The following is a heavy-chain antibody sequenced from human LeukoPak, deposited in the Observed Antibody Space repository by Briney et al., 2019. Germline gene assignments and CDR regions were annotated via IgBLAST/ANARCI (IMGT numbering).Heavy chain of an antibody. Sequence: ASVKVSCKASGYTFTSYDINWVRQATGQGLEWMGWMNPNSGNTGYAQKFQGRVTMTRNTSISTAYMELSSLRSDDTAVYYCARDFTYGDYFDYWGQGTLVTVSS. J-gene: IGHJ4*02. CDR2: MNPNSGNT. CDR1: GYTFTSYD. CDR3: ARDFTYGDYFDY. D-gene: IGHD4-17*01. V-gene: IGHV1-8*01.